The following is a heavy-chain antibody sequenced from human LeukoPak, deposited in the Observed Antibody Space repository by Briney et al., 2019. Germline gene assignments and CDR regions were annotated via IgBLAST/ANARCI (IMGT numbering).Heavy chain of an antibody. CDR1: GGSISTYY. V-gene: IGHV4-59*01. J-gene: IGHJ4*02. CDR3: ARRIASSGKGFDY. Sequence: SETLSLTCTVSGGSISTYYWTWIRQPPGKGLEWIGYISYSGSTNYNPSLASRVTISVDTSKNQFSLKLSSVTAADTAVYYCARRIASSGKGFDYWGQGTLVTVSS. D-gene: IGHD6-13*01. CDR2: ISYSGST.